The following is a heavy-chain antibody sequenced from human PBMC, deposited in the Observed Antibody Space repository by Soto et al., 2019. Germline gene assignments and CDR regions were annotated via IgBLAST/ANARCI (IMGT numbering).Heavy chain of an antibody. D-gene: IGHD6-19*01. CDR3: ARERPSIAVAGTGAFDY. J-gene: IGHJ4*02. Sequence: GGSLRLSCAASGFTFSSYSMNWVRQAPGKGLEWVSSISSSSSYIYYADSVKGRFTISRDNAKNSLYLQMNSLRAEDTAVYYCARERPSIAVAGTGAFDYWGQGTLVTVSS. CDR2: ISSSSSYI. V-gene: IGHV3-21*01. CDR1: GFTFSSYS.